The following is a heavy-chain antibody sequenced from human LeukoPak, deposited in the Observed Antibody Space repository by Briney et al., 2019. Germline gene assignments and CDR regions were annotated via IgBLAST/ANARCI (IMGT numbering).Heavy chain of an antibody. D-gene: IGHD5-24*01. CDR1: GGSISSSSYY. Sequence: SETLSLTCTVSGGSISSSSYYWGWIRQPPGKGLEWIGSIYYSGSTCYNPSLKSRVTISVDTSKNQFSLKLSSVTAADTAVYYCARLKVGYIARTLKRARGAFDIWGQGTMVTVSS. CDR3: ARLKVGYIARTLKRARGAFDI. CDR2: IYYSGST. J-gene: IGHJ3*02. V-gene: IGHV4-39*01.